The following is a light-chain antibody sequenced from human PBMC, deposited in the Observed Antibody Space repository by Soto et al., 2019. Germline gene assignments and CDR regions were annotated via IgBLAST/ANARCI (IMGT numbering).Light chain of an antibody. CDR2: STN. CDR3: LFYYGGAQPHWV. J-gene: IGLJ3*02. Sequence: QAVVTQESSLTVSPGGTVTLTGASRTGAVTSGHHPNWLQQKPGQAPRTLIYSTNNKQDWTPARFSGSLLEGKAALTVSGVQPEDEAEYYCLFYYGGAQPHWVFGGGPNLTVL. V-gene: IGLV7-43*01. CDR1: TGAVTSGHH.